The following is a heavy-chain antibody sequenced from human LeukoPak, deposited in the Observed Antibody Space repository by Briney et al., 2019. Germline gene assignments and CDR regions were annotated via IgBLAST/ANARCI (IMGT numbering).Heavy chain of an antibody. CDR2: IYYSGST. D-gene: IGHD4-17*01. J-gene: IGHJ3*02. V-gene: IGHV4-59*12. Sequence: SETLSLTCTVSGGSISSYYWSWIRQPPGKGLEWIGYIYYSGSTYYNPSLKSRVTISVDTSKNQLSLKLSSVTAADTAVYYCARDYGDYVGAFDIWGQGTMVTVSS. CDR3: ARDYGDYVGAFDI. CDR1: GGSISSYY.